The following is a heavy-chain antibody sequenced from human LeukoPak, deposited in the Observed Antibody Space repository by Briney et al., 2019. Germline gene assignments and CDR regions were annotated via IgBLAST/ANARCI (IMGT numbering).Heavy chain of an antibody. CDR3: ARGGGVRTGSGWRPGNWFDP. CDR2: IHSGESP. D-gene: IGHD6-19*01. V-gene: IGHV4-38-2*02. Sequence: SETLSLTCSVSGYSISSGYFWGWIRQPPGKGLEWIGIIHSGESPYYSPSLESRISISIDTSKNQFSLKFNSVTAADTAVYYCARGGGVRTGSGWRPGNWFDPWGQGTLVTVSS. J-gene: IGHJ5*02. CDR1: GYSISSGYF.